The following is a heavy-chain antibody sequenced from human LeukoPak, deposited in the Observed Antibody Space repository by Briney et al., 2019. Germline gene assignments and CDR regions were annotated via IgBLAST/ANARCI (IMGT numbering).Heavy chain of an antibody. CDR1: EYSFTSYW. CDR2: IYPGDSDT. V-gene: IGHV5-51*01. J-gene: IGHJ5*02. CDR3: ERQKDIFLMVYAIEWGAGWFDP. D-gene: IGHD2-8*01. Sequence: GESLKISCKGSEYSFTSYWIGWVRQMPGKGLEWMGIIYPGDSDTRYSPSFQGQVTIAANQSIRSAYLQWSSVKASETAMYYCERQKDIFLMVYAIEWGAGWFDPWGQGSLVTVSS.